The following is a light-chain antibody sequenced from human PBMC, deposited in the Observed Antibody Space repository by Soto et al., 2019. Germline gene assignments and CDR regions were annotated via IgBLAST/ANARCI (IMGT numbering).Light chain of an antibody. V-gene: IGKV3-15*01. CDR2: GAS. CDR1: QSVATN. Sequence: EIVMTQSPATLSVSPGDRVTLSCRASQSVATNLAWYQQKPGQAPRLLIYGASTRAPRIPARFSGGGSETEFTLTISSLQSEDFAVYYSQQYNNWPPITFGQGTRLEIK. J-gene: IGKJ5*01. CDR3: QQYNNWPPIT.